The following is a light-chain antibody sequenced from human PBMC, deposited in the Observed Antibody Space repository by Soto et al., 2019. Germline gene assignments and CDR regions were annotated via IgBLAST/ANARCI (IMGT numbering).Light chain of an antibody. V-gene: IGKV3-11*01. J-gene: IGKJ5*01. CDR3: QQRSNWPIT. Sequence: EIVLTQSPGTLSLCPGKRATLSCLASQSVSNFLAWYQQKPGQAPRLLIYDTSNRATGIPARFSGSGSGTDFTLTINNLDPEDFAVYYCQQRSNWPITFGQGTRRRL. CDR1: QSVSNF. CDR2: DTS.